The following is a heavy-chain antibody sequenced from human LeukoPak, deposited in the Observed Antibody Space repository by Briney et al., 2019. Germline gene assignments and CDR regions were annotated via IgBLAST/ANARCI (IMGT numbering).Heavy chain of an antibody. D-gene: IGHD1-1*01. CDR3: AKEKAIATINYGLDV. J-gene: IGHJ6*02. CDR1: GFIFDTYG. V-gene: IGHV3-30*18. CDR2: IAYDGSNK. Sequence: GGSLRLSCAASGFIFDTYGMLWVRQAPGKELEWVAVIAYDGSNKVYADSVKGRFTISRDNSKNTLYLQMNSLRGEDTAVYYCAKEKAIATINYGLDVWGQGTTVTVSS.